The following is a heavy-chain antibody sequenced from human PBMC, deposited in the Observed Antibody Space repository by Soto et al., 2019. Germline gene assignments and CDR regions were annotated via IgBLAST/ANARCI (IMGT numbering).Heavy chain of an antibody. CDR3: ARYCSSSSCSQLYGMDV. Sequence: GESLKISCKGSGYSFTKYWIIWVRQVPGKGLEWMARIDTSYSYSHYSPSFQGHVTISVDKSISTGYLQWSSLKASDTAMYYCARYCSSSSCSQLYGMDVWGQGTTVTVSS. D-gene: IGHD2-15*01. CDR1: GYSFTKYW. V-gene: IGHV5-10-1*01. J-gene: IGHJ6*02. CDR2: IDTSYSYS.